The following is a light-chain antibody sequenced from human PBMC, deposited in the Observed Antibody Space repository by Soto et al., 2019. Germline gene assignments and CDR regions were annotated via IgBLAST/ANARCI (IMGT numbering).Light chain of an antibody. V-gene: IGLV2-14*01. CDR1: ISDIGGYNF. Sequence: QSALTQPASVSGSPGQSITISCTGTISDIGGYNFISWYQHHPGKAPKLVIYDVNNRPSGISYRFSGSKSGNTASLTISGLQAEDEADYFCCSYAGGCTYLFGTGTKLTVL. CDR2: DVN. J-gene: IGLJ1*01. CDR3: CSYAGGCTYL.